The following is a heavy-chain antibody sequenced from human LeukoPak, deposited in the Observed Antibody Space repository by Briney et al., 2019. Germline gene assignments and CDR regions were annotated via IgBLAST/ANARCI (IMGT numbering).Heavy chain of an antibody. V-gene: IGHV1-18*01. CDR1: VVASSVVT. CDR3: GRRVLRYLVHAR. Sequence: ASVKPSSKVSVVASSVVTTGSGPQAPGQGLEWVGWISTYNGNTNYAQKLQGRVTMTTDTPTSTAYMELRSLRSDDTAVYYCGRRVLRYLVHARWGQGTLVTVSS. J-gene: IGHJ4*02. D-gene: IGHD3-16*01. CDR2: ISTYNGNT.